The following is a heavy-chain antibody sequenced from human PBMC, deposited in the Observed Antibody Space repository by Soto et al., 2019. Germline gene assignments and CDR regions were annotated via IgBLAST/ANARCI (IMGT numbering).Heavy chain of an antibody. CDR3: ATGTWFHAFEI. V-gene: IGHV3-23*01. J-gene: IGHJ3*02. Sequence: EVQLLESGGGLVQPGGSLRLSCAASGFTFSSYAMSWVRQAPGKGLEWVSAISGSGGSTYYAASVKGRFTISRDNSKTTLYLQMNSLIAEDTAVYYCATGTWFHAFEIWGQGTMVTVSS. CDR1: GFTFSSYA. CDR2: ISGSGGST. D-gene: IGHD3-9*01.